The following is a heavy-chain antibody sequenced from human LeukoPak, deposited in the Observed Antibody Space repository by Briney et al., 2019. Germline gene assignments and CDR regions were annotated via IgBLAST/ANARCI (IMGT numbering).Heavy chain of an antibody. CDR1: GFTFSDYS. CDR2: ISSRSTTT. CDR3: ARGGKGNYYYYFGMDV. Sequence: GGSLRLSCAASGFTFSDYSLYSMNWVRQAPGKGLEGLSYISSRSTTTYYADSVKGRFTISRDNAKNLLYLQMNNLSLEDTAAYYCARGGKGNYYYYFGMDVWGQGTTVTVSS. J-gene: IGHJ6*02. D-gene: IGHD1-1*01. V-gene: IGHV3-48*04.